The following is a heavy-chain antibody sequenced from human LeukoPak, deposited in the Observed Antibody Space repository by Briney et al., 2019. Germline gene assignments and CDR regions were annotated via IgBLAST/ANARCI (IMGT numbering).Heavy chain of an antibody. Sequence: GSLRLSCAASGISLGTYAMSWVRQGPGKGLEWVSAISGTGVNIDYADSVKGRYTISRDNSKNMLYLQMRSLRAEDTAVYYCAKAPGYGSENPFDLWGQGTLVTVSP. CDR1: GISLGTYA. CDR3: AKAPGYGSENPFDL. CDR2: ISGTGVNI. V-gene: IGHV3-23*01. D-gene: IGHD3-10*01. J-gene: IGHJ4*02.